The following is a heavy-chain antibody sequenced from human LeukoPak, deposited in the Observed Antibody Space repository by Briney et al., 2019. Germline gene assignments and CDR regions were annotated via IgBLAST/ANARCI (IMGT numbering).Heavy chain of an antibody. CDR3: AIGYCSSDNCPDY. V-gene: IGHV3-21*01. D-gene: IGHD2-15*01. CDR1: GLTFSSYS. CDR2: ISGSSSYI. J-gene: IGHJ4*02. Sequence: GSLRLSCAASGLTFSSYSMSWVRQVPGKGLEWVSSISGSSSYIYYADSVKGRFTISRDNAKKSLWLQMNSLRAEDTAVYYCAIGYCSSDNCPDYWGQGTLVTVSS.